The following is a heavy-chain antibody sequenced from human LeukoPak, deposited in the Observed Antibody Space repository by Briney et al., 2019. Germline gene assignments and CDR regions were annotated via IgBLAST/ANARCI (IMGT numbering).Heavy chain of an antibody. V-gene: IGHV1-46*01. J-gene: IGHJ4*02. CDR3: ATEGHTAAPAPDLAS. Sequence: ASVKVSCKASGYTFTSYYMHWVRQAPGQGLEWMGIINPSGGSTSYAQKFQGRVTTTRDTSTSTVYMELSSLRSEDTAVYYCATEGHTAAPAPDLASWGQGTLVTVSS. CDR1: GYTFTSYY. CDR2: INPSGGST. D-gene: IGHD6-13*01.